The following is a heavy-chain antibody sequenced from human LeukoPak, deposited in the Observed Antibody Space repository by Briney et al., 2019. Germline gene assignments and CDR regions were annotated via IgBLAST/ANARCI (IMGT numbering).Heavy chain of an antibody. D-gene: IGHD3-22*01. Sequence: PGGSLRLSCAASGFNFDDYSMSWVRQAPGKGLEWVSALTWNAGSTDYADSVKGRFTISRDNAKNSLYLQMNSLRAEDTALYYCARFVDYYDSSGYSYFDYWGQGTLVTVSS. CDR2: LTWNAGST. CDR1: GFNFDDYS. V-gene: IGHV3-20*04. J-gene: IGHJ4*02. CDR3: ARFVDYYDSSGYSYFDY.